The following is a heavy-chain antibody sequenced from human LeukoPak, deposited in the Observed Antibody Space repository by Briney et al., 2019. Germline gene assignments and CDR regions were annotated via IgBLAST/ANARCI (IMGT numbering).Heavy chain of an antibody. Sequence: ASVKVSCKASGYTFTSYDINWVRQATGQGLEWMGWMNPNSGNTGYAQEFQGRVTMTRNTSISTAYMELSSLRSEDTAVYYCARGLAAAVIIFDYWGQGTLVTVSS. CDR3: ARGLAAAVIIFDY. CDR1: GYTFTSYD. V-gene: IGHV1-8*01. J-gene: IGHJ4*02. CDR2: MNPNSGNT. D-gene: IGHD6-13*01.